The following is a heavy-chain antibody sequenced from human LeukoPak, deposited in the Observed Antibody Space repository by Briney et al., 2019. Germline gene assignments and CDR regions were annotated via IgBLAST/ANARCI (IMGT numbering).Heavy chain of an antibody. Sequence: SETLSLTCTVSGGSISSYYWSWIRQPAGKGLEWIGRIYTSGSTNYNPSLKSRVTISVEMSKNQFSLNLSSVTAADTAIYYCATRRQPGGYSFGYAYWGQGTLVTVSS. D-gene: IGHD5-18*01. CDR3: ATRRQPGGYSFGYAY. V-gene: IGHV4-4*07. J-gene: IGHJ4*02. CDR2: IYTSGST. CDR1: GGSISSYY.